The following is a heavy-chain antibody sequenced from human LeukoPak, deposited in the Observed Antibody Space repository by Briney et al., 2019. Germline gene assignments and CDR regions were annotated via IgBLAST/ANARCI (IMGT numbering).Heavy chain of an antibody. V-gene: IGHV3-23*01. J-gene: IGHJ5*02. D-gene: IGHD3-22*01. CDR2: ISGSGDST. CDR3: AKDRSPYDSSGYWFDP. CDR1: GFTFSNYA. Sequence: GGSLRLSCAASGFTFSNYAMRWVRQAPGKGLEWVSGISGSGDSTYYADSVKGRFTISRDNSKNTLYLQMNSLRAEDTAVYYCAKDRSPYDSSGYWFDPWGQGTLVTVSS.